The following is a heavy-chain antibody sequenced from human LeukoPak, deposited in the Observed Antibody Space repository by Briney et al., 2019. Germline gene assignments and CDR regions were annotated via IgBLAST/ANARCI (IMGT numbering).Heavy chain of an antibody. V-gene: IGHV4-59*01. CDR1: GGSISSCY. CDR2: IYHSGST. Sequence: PSETLSLTCTVSGGSISSCYWNWIRQPPGKGLEWIGYIYHSGSTNYNPSLKSRVTISVDTSKNQFSLKLSSVTAADTAVYFCARDTVTADGFDIWGQGTMVTVSS. D-gene: IGHD4-17*01. CDR3: ARDTVTADGFDI. J-gene: IGHJ3*02.